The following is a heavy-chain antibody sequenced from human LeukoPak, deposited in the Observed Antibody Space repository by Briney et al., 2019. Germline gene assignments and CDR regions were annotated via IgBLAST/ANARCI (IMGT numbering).Heavy chain of an antibody. V-gene: IGHV3-74*01. CDR3: ARDLGIAGTTHAFDI. D-gene: IGHD1-14*01. CDR1: GFTFSTYW. CDR2: INTDETTT. J-gene: IGHJ3*02. Sequence: GGSLRLSCAASGFTFSTYWMHWVRQAPGKGLVWVSRINTDETTTSYADSVKGRFTISRDTSKNTLYLQMNSLRAEDTAVYFCARDLGIAGTTHAFDIWGQGTMVTVSS.